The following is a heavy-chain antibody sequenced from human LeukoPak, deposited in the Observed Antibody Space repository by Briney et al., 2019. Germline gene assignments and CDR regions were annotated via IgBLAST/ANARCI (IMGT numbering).Heavy chain of an antibody. CDR2: IIPIFGTG. D-gene: IGHD5-18*01. J-gene: IGHJ4*02. CDR1: A. Sequence: AISWVRQAPGQGLEWMGGIIPIFGTGNYAQKFQGRVTITTDESTSTDYMEMSSLRSEDTAVYYCARQGYSYGYDYWGQGTLVTVSS. CDR3: ARQGYSYGYDY. V-gene: IGHV1-69*05.